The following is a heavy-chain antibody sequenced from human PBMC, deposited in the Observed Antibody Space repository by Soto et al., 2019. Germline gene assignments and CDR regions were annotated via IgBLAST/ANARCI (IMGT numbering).Heavy chain of an antibody. Sequence: ASVKVSCKASGYTFTGYYMHWVRQAPGQGLEWMGWINPNSGGTNYAQKFQGWVTMTRDTSISTAYMELSRLRSDDTAVYYCAREEAVAGTRGYYFDYWGQGTLVTVSS. CDR3: AREEAVAGTRGYYFDY. J-gene: IGHJ4*02. D-gene: IGHD6-19*01. CDR2: INPNSGGT. CDR1: GYTFTGYY. V-gene: IGHV1-2*04.